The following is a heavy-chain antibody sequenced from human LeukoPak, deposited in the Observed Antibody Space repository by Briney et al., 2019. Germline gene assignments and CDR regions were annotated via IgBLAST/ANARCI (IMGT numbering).Heavy chain of an antibody. V-gene: IGHV3-53*01. CDR3: AVSSSLDY. J-gene: IGHJ4*02. CDR2: IYSGGST. D-gene: IGHD2-2*01. CDR1: GFTVSNNY. Sequence: GGSLRLSCAASGFTVSNNYMSWVRQAPGKGLEWVSLIYSGGSTYYADSVKGRFTISRDNSKNILFLQMTSLRAEDTAVYFCAVSSSLDYWGQGTLVTVSS.